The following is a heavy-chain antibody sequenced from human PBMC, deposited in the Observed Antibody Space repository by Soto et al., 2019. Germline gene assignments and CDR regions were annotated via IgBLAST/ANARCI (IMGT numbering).Heavy chain of an antibody. D-gene: IGHD2-15*01. CDR2: ISSSSYI. Sequence: GGSLRLSCAASGFTFSSYSMNWVRQAPGKGLEWVSSISSSSYIYYADSVKGRCTISRDNAKNSLYLQMNSLRAEDTAVYYCARDLGLLHCSGGSCYSAYYYYYGMDVWGQGTTLTVSS. V-gene: IGHV3-21*01. CDR3: ARDLGLLHCSGGSCYSAYYYYYGMDV. CDR1: GFTFSSYS. J-gene: IGHJ6*02.